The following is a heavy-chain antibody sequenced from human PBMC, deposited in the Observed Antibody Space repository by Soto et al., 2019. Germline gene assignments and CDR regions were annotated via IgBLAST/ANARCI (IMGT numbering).Heavy chain of an antibody. CDR2: ISGSGIST. CDR1: GFTFSSYA. V-gene: IGHV3-23*01. Sequence: EVQLLESGGGLVQPGGSLRLSCAASGFTFSSYAMSWVRQAPGKGLEWVSAISGSGISTYYAGSVKGRFTISRDNSKNTLYLQMNSLRAEHTAVYYCAKDHGYSSGWGEFDYWGQGTLVTVSS. J-gene: IGHJ4*02. D-gene: IGHD6-19*01. CDR3: AKDHGYSSGWGEFDY.